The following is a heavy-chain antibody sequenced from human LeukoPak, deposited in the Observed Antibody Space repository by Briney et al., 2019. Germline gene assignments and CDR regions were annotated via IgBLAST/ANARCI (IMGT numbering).Heavy chain of an antibody. Sequence: ETLSLTCTVSGGSISSSSYYWGWIRQPPGKGLEWVSSISSSSSYIYYADSVKGRFTTSRDNAKNSLYLQMNSLRAEDMALYYCAKGPWHGWYAPEGWFDPWGQGTLVTVSS. D-gene: IGHD6-19*01. CDR2: ISSSSSYI. CDR1: GGSISSSS. CDR3: AKGPWHGWYAPEGWFDP. J-gene: IGHJ5*02. V-gene: IGHV3-21*04.